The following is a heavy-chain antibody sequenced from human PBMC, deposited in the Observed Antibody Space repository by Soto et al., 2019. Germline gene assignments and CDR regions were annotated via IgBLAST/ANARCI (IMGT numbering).Heavy chain of an antibody. CDR3: ASFCGGDCTYYYYYGMDV. V-gene: IGHV3-66*01. D-gene: IGHD2-21*02. Sequence: GGSLRLSCAASGFTVSSNYMSWVRQAPGKGLEWVSVIYSGGSTYYADSVKGRFTISRDNSKNTLYLQMNSLRAEDTAVYYCASFCGGDCTYYYYYGMDVWGQGTTVTVSS. CDR2: IYSGGST. J-gene: IGHJ6*02. CDR1: GFTVSSNY.